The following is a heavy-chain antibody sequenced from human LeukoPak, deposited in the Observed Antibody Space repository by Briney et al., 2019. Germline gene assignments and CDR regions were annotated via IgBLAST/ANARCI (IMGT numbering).Heavy chain of an antibody. D-gene: IGHD6-13*01. CDR2: ISSSGSTI. CDR3: ARDPGVAAAGFY. Sequence: PGGSLRLSCVASGFSFSSYSTNWVRQAPGKGLEWVSYISSSGSTIYYADSVKGRFTISRDNAKNSLYLQMNSLRAEDTAVYYCARDPGVAAAGFYWGQGTLVTVSS. CDR1: GFSFSSYS. J-gene: IGHJ4*02. V-gene: IGHV3-48*04.